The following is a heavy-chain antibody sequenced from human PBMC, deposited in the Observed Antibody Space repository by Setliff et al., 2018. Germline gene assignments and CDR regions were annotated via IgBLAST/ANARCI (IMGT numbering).Heavy chain of an antibody. CDR2: LSGDGNA. CDR1: GFTISGYA. CDR3: RLWFGELSRDY. V-gene: IGHV3-53*01. Sequence: GESLKISCVGSGFTISGYAMSWVRQAPGKGLEWISVLSGDGNAYYADSVKGRFTISGDTSKNALYLQMNSLRAEDTAVYYCRLWFGELSRDYWGPGTLVTVSS. D-gene: IGHD3-10*01. J-gene: IGHJ4*02.